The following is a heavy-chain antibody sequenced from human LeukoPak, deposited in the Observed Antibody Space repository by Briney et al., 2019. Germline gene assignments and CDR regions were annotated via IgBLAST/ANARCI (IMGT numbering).Heavy chain of an antibody. D-gene: IGHD1-26*01. CDR3: AKMKGHPLPKYYMGV. Sequence: QPGGSLRLSCAASGFTFSGFAMSWVRRTPGKGLEWVSGISGSGDNTLYADSVKGRFTISRDNSKNTLYLEMNSLRAEDTAIYYCAKMKGHPLPKYYMGVWGQGTTVTASS. J-gene: IGHJ6*01. CDR1: GFTFSGFA. V-gene: IGHV3-23*01. CDR2: ISGSGDNT.